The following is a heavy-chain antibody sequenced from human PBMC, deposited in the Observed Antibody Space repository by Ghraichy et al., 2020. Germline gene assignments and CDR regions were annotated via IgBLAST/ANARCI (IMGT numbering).Heavy chain of an antibody. CDR1: GGSVSSGSYY. CDR3: ARVPPTAMASYYYYYMDV. V-gene: IGHV4-61*01. Sequence: SETLSLTCTVSGGSVSSGSYYWSWIRQPPGKGLEWIGYIYYSGSTNYNPSLKSRVTISVDTSKNQFSLKLSSVTAADTAVYYCARVPPTAMASYYYYYMDVWGKGTTVTVSS. D-gene: IGHD5-18*01. CDR2: IYYSGST. J-gene: IGHJ6*03.